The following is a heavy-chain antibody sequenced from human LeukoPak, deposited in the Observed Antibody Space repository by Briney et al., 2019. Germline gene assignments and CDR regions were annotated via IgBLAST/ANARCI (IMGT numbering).Heavy chain of an antibody. V-gene: IGHV3-23*01. CDR2: ISGSGGST. D-gene: IGHD1-26*01. CDR3: ARGLLSIVGATTAWFDY. J-gene: IGHJ4*02. Sequence: GGSLRLSCAASGFTFSSYAVSWVRQAPGKGLEWVSAISGSGGSTYYADSVKGRFTISRDNSKNTLYLQMNSLRAEDTAVYYCARGLLSIVGATTAWFDYWGQGTLVTVSS. CDR1: GFTFSSYA.